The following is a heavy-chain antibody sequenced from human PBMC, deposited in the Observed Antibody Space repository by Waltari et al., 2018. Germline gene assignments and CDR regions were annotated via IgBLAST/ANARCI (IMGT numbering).Heavy chain of an antibody. V-gene: IGHV3-43*01. Sequence: EVQLVESGGVVVQPGGSLRLSCAASGFTFDDYTMHWVRQAPGKGLEWVSRISWDGGSTYYADSVKGRFTISRDNSKNSLYLQMNSLRTEDTALYYCAKDPNPYSSSWYAPDYWGQGTLVTVSS. J-gene: IGHJ4*02. CDR2: ISWDGGST. D-gene: IGHD6-13*01. CDR1: GFTFDDYT. CDR3: AKDPNPYSSSWYAPDY.